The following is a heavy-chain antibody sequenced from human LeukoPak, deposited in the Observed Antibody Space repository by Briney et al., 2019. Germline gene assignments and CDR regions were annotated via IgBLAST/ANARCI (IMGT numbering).Heavy chain of an antibody. CDR3: ARADYGLGPSYFDY. V-gene: IGHV4-31*03. Sequence: SQTLSLTCTVSGGSISSGGYYWSWIRQRPGKGLEWIGYIYYSWSTYYNPSLKSRVTISVDTSKNQFSLKLSSVTAADTAVYYCARADYGLGPSYFDYWGQGTLVTVSS. J-gene: IGHJ4*02. CDR1: GGSISSGGYY. CDR2: IYYSWST. D-gene: IGHD4-17*01.